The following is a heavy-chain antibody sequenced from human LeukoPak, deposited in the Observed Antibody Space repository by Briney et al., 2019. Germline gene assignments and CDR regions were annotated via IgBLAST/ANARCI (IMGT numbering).Heavy chain of an antibody. Sequence: GGSLRLSCAASGFTFSSYAMSWVRQAPGKGLEWVSAISGSGGSIYCADSVRGRFTIPRDNSKNTLYLQMNSLRAEDTAVYYCAKARDSSGWYWFDPWGQGTLVTVSS. D-gene: IGHD6-19*01. V-gene: IGHV3-23*01. CDR1: GFTFSSYA. CDR2: ISGSGGSI. J-gene: IGHJ5*02. CDR3: AKARDSSGWYWFDP.